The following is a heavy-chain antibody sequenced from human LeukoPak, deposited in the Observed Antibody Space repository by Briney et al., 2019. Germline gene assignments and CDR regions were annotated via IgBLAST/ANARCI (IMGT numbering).Heavy chain of an antibody. Sequence: GGSLRLSCAGSGFTLNSNWMHWVRQGPGKGLVWVPRIYSGGSRTNYADSVKGRFTISRDNAKNTLYLQMNSLRDEDTAVFYCARSRYDYIWGIDYWGQGTLVTISS. CDR2: IYSGGSRT. CDR1: GFTLNSNW. D-gene: IGHD3-16*01. CDR3: ARSRYDYIWGIDY. V-gene: IGHV3-74*01. J-gene: IGHJ4*02.